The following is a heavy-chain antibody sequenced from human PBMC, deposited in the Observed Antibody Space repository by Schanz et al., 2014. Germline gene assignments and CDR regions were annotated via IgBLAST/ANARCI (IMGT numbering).Heavy chain of an antibody. Sequence: VQLVESGGGLVQPGGSLRLSCAASGFTFSSYGMHWVRQAPGKGLEWVAVLWNDGSDKYYADSVKGRFTISRDNSKNTLYLQMNGLRDEDTAVYYCATETYSSSWCFDYWGQGTLVTVSS. V-gene: IGHV3-33*08. CDR1: GFTFSSYG. D-gene: IGHD6-13*01. CDR3: ATETYSSSWCFDY. J-gene: IGHJ4*02. CDR2: LWNDGSDK.